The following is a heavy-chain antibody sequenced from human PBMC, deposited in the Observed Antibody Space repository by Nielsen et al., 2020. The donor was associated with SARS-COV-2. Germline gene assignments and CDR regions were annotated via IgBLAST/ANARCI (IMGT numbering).Heavy chain of an antibody. CDR2: IYSGGST. CDR1: GFTVSSNY. Sequence: GESLKISCAASGFTVSSNYMSWVRQAPGKGLEWVSVIYSGGSTYYADSVKGRFTISRDNSKNTLYLQMSSLRAEDTAVYYCVNIFGFGTSGNYWGQGTLVTVSS. CDR3: VNIFGFGTSGNY. V-gene: IGHV3-66*01. D-gene: IGHD3-10*01. J-gene: IGHJ4*02.